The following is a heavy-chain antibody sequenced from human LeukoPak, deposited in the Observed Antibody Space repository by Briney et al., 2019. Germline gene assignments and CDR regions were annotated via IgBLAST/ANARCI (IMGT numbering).Heavy chain of an antibody. CDR3: AREVRYYDSSGYYQSWFDP. D-gene: IGHD3-22*01. Sequence: PGRSLRLSCAPSGFTFSDYYMSSIRQAPGEGLEWVSYISSSGSTIYYADSVKGRFTISRDNAKNSLYLQMNSLRAEDAAVYYCAREVRYYDSSGYYQSWFDPWGQGTLVTVSS. CDR2: ISSSGSTI. CDR1: GFTFSDYY. V-gene: IGHV3-11*01. J-gene: IGHJ5*02.